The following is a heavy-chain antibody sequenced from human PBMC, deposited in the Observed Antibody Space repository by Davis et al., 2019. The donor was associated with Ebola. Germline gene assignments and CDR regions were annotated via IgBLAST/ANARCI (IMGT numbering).Heavy chain of an antibody. CDR3: ARDPTRTYYDFWSGSSDYYYGMDV. D-gene: IGHD3-3*01. CDR2: SDHSGET. CDR1: GGSFSGYY. J-gene: IGHJ6*02. Sequence: MPSETLSLTCAVYGGSFSGYYWTRIRQPPGKGPEWIGDSDHSGETNYNPSLRGRVTISVDRSRNQFSLKLKSMTAADTAVYYCARDPTRTYYDFWSGSSDYYYGMDVWGQGTTVTVSS. V-gene: IGHV4-34*01.